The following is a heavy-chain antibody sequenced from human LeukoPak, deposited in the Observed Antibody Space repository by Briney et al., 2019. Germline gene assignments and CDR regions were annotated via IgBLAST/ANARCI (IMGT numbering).Heavy chain of an antibody. J-gene: IGHJ3*02. CDR2: ISSSSSYI. D-gene: IGHD2-21*02. Sequence: GGSLRLSCAASGFTFSSYSMNWVRQAPGKGLEWVSSISSSSSYIYYADSVKGRFTISRDNAKNSLYLQMNSLRAEDTAVYNYARGGDSAFDIWGQGTMVTVSS. CDR1: GFTFSSYS. V-gene: IGHV3-21*01. CDR3: ARGGDSAFDI.